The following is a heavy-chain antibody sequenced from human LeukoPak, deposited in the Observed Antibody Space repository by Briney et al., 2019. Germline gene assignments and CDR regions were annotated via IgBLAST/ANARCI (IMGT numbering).Heavy chain of an antibody. J-gene: IGHJ4*02. D-gene: IGHD6-19*01. CDR3: ARGVAVAD. V-gene: IGHV1-8*01. CDR2: MNPNSGNT. Sequence: LECMVLMNPNSGNTGYAQKFQGRVTMTTNTSISTAYMELSSLRSEDTAVYYCARGVAVADWGQGTLVTVSS.